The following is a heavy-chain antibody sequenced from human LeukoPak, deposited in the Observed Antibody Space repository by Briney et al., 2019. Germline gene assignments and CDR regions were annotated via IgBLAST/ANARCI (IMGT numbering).Heavy chain of an antibody. Sequence: GGSLRLSCAASGFTFSSYEMNWVRQAPGKGLEWVSYISSSGSTIYYADSVKGRFTISRDNAKNSLYLQMNSLRAEDTAVYYCAKDGEYYYGSGSQIDYWGQGTLVTVSS. CDR1: GFTFSSYE. CDR2: ISSSGSTI. D-gene: IGHD3-10*01. J-gene: IGHJ4*02. V-gene: IGHV3-48*03. CDR3: AKDGEYYYGSGSQIDY.